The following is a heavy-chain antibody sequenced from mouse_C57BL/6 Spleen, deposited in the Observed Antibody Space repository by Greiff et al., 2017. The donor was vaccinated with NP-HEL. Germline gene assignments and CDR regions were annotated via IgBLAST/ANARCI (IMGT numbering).Heavy chain of an antibody. J-gene: IGHJ2*01. CDR1: GYAFSSYW. V-gene: IGHV1-80*01. CDR3: ARSLGTTDYFDY. Sequence: QVHVKQSGAELVKPGASVKISCKASGYAFSSYWMNWVKQRPGKGLEWIGQIYPGDGDTNYNGKVKGKATLTADKSSSTAYMQLSSLTSEDSAVYFCARSLGTTDYFDYWGQGTTLTVSS. CDR2: IYPGDGDT. D-gene: IGHD1-1*01.